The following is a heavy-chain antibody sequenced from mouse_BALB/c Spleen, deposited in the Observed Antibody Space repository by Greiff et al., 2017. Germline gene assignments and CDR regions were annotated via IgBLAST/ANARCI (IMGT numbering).Heavy chain of an antibody. CDR1: GYTFTSYW. J-gene: IGHJ2*01. V-gene: IGHV1-7*01. CDR2: INPSTGYT. D-gene: IGHD4-1*01. CDR3: AKLGSFDY. Sequence: VQVVESGAELAKPGASVKMSCKASGYTFTSYWMHWVKQRPGQGLEWIGYINPSTGYTEYNQKFKDKATLTADKSSSTAYMQLSSLTSEDSAVYYCAKLGSFDYWGQGTTLTVSS.